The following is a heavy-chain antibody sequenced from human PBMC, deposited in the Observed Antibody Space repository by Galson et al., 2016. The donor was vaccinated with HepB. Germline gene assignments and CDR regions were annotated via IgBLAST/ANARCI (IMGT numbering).Heavy chain of an antibody. J-gene: IGHJ4*02. Sequence: TLSLTCTVSGGSISSGSYYWSWIRQPAGKGLEWIGRIYSGGSTNYNPSLKSRVTISLDTSKNQFSLKLSSATAADTAVYYCTRGYSFYDSSGTGYWGQGTHVTVSS. CDR3: TRGYSFYDSSGTGY. D-gene: IGHD3-22*01. CDR2: IYSGGST. V-gene: IGHV4-61*02. CDR1: GGSISSGSYY.